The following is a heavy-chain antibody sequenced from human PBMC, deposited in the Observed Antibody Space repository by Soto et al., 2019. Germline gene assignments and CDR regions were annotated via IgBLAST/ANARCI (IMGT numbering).Heavy chain of an antibody. CDR3: ARDRVILKRRGNSYGEGEY. CDR1: TGCS. Sequence: TGCSMCWARQEPGQGREWMGWINPNSGGTNYAQKFQGRVTMTRDTSISTAYMELSRLRSDDTAVYYCARDRVILKRRGNSYGEGEYWGQGTLVTVSS. D-gene: IGHD5-18*01. CDR2: INPNSGGT. V-gene: IGHV1-2*02. J-gene: IGHJ4*02.